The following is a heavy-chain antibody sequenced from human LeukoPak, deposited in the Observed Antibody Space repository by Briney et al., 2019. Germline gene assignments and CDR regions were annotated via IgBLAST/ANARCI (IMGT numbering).Heavy chain of an antibody. D-gene: IGHD5-24*01. CDR3: ASLDRWPQRWLQLH. V-gene: IGHV4-38-2*02. Sequence: SETLSLTCTVSGYSIGSISSTYYWGWVRQSPGKGLEWIGSIYHSGSTYYNPSLQSRVTISIDTSKNQFSLKLSSVTAADTAVYYCASLDRWPQRWLQLHWGQGTLVTVSS. CDR2: IYHSGST. J-gene: IGHJ4*02. CDR1: GYSIGSISSTYY.